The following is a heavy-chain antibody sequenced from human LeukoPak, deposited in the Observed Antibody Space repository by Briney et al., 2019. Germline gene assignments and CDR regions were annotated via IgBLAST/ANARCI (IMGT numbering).Heavy chain of an antibody. CDR1: GFTFGDYA. V-gene: IGHV3-49*04. J-gene: IGHJ4*02. CDR3: TRSSAYCSSTSCYVLDY. D-gene: IGHD2-2*01. Sequence: GGSLRLSRTASGFTFGDYAMSWVRQAPGKGLEWVGFIRSNAYGGTTEYAASVKGRFTISRDDSKSIAYLQMNSLKTEDTAVYYCTRSSAYCSSTSCYVLDYWGQGTLVTVSS. CDR2: IRSNAYGGTT.